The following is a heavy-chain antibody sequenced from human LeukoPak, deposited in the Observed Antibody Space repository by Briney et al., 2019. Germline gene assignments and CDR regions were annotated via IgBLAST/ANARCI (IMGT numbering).Heavy chain of an antibody. D-gene: IGHD6-13*01. CDR1: GYTFTGYY. V-gene: IGHV1-18*04. CDR3: AREGYSSSWYFHDY. Sequence: ASVKVSCKASGYTFTGYYMHWVRQAPGQGLEWMGWISAYNGNTKNAQKFQGRVTMTTDTSTSTAYMELRSLRSDDTAVYYCAREGYSSSWYFHDYWGQGTLVTVSS. J-gene: IGHJ4*02. CDR2: ISAYNGNT.